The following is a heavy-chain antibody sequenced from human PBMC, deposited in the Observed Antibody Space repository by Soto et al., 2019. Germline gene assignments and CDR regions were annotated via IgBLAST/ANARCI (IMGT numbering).Heavy chain of an antibody. Sequence: PSETLPLTCTVSGGSISSSSYYWGWIRQPPGKGLEWIGSIYYSGSTYYNPSLKSRVTISVDTSKNQFSLKLSSVTAADTAVYYCARRLNYDFWSGYTLDYWGQGTLVTVSS. D-gene: IGHD3-3*01. CDR2: IYYSGST. CDR1: GGSISSSSYY. V-gene: IGHV4-39*01. J-gene: IGHJ4*02. CDR3: ARRLNYDFWSGYTLDY.